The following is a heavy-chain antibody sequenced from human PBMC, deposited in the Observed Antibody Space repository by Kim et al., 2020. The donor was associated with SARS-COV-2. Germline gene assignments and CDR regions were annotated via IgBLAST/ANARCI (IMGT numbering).Heavy chain of an antibody. Sequence: TNDNPSLQSRVPLSVDTSNYQFSLRLSSVTAADAAIYYCARGHSTSGYDYWGQGALVTVSS. J-gene: IGHJ4*02. D-gene: IGHD2-2*01. CDR3: ARGHSTSGYDY. V-gene: IGHV4-34*01. CDR2: T.